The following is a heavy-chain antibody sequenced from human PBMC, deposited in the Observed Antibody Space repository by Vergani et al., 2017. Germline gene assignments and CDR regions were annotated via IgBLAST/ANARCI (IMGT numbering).Heavy chain of an antibody. Sequence: QVLLQESGPGLVKTSETLSLTCSTSGAPISYWCWSWLRQPAGKGLEWIGRLCPSGSTNYKPSLKSRVTMSIDTSKNQFSLKLTSVTAADTAVYYCARVDTQVPATSHFYYMDVWVKGTTVVVSS. D-gene: IGHD6-25*01. CDR2: LCPSGST. CDR3: ARVDTQVPATSHFYYMDV. CDR1: GAPISYWC. J-gene: IGHJ6*03. V-gene: IGHV4-4*07.